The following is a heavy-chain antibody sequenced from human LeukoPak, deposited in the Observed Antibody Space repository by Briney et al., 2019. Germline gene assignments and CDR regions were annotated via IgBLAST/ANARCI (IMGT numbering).Heavy chain of an antibody. J-gene: IGHJ6*02. CDR2: IKQDGSEK. Sequence: GGSLRLSCAASGFTFSSYWMSWVRQAPGKGLGWVANIKQDGSEKYYVDSVKGRFTISRDNAKNSLYLQMNSLRAEDTAVYYCARNLPFTIFGVVIDYYGMDVRGQGTTVTVSS. CDR1: GFTFSSYW. D-gene: IGHD3-3*01. CDR3: ARNLPFTIFGVVIDYYGMDV. V-gene: IGHV3-7*01.